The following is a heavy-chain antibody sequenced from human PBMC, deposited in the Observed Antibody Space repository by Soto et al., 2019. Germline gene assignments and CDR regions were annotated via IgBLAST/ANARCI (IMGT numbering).Heavy chain of an antibody. CDR2: IGTAGDT. V-gene: IGHV3-13*01. CDR1: GFTFSNYD. CDR3: ARGRLISLYYFDY. Sequence: EVQLVESGGGLVQPGGSLRLSCAASGFTFSNYDMHCVRQVTGKGLEWVSTIGTAGDTYYPGSVKGRFTISRENAKNSLYLQMNSLRDEDTAVYYCARGRLISLYYFDYWGQGTLVTVSS. J-gene: IGHJ4*02. D-gene: IGHD2-15*01.